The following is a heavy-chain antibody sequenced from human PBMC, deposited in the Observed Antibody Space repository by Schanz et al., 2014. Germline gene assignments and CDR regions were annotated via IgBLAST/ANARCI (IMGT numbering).Heavy chain of an antibody. J-gene: IGHJ6*02. Sequence: EVQLVESGGNLVQPGGSLSLSCAASGFKFENYAMNWVRQAPGKGLEWVSSLDRSGGKTYYADSVTGRFTISRDNSKKTLYLQMSSLTAEDTAVYYCARDKDVISTHFYSPFYFYVKDVWGQGTTVTVSS. CDR3: ARDKDVISTHFYSPFYFYVKDV. D-gene: IGHD3-3*02. V-gene: IGHV3-23*04. CDR2: LDRSGGKT. CDR1: GFKFENYA.